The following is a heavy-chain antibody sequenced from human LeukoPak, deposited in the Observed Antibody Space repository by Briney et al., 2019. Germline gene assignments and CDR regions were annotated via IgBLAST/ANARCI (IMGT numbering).Heavy chain of an antibody. D-gene: IGHD3-10*01. Sequence: ASVKVSCKASGYTFTGYYMHWVRQAPGQGLEWMGWISAYNGDTKYAQNLQGRVTMTTDTSTSTAYMELRSLRSDDTAVYYCARDYSMVRGAGGGYWGQGTLVTVSS. CDR1: GYTFTGYY. J-gene: IGHJ4*02. CDR2: ISAYNGDT. CDR3: ARDYSMVRGAGGGY. V-gene: IGHV1-18*04.